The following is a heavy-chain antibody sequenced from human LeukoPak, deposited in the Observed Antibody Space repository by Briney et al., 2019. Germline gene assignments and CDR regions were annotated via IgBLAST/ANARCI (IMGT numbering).Heavy chain of an antibody. Sequence: GASVKVSCKASGYTFTSYGISWVRQAPGQGLEWMGRIIPILGIANYAQKFQGRVTITADKSTSTAYMELSSLRSEDTAVYYCARDRFGSGELGWFDPWGQGTLVTLSS. D-gene: IGHD3-3*01. V-gene: IGHV1-69*04. J-gene: IGHJ5*02. CDR2: IIPILGIA. CDR3: ARDRFGSGELGWFDP. CDR1: GYTFTSYG.